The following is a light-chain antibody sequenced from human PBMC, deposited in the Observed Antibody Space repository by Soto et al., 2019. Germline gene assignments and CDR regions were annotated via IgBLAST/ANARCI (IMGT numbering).Light chain of an antibody. CDR3: LQDYNYPRT. V-gene: IGKV1-6*01. CDR2: TAS. J-gene: IGKJ1*01. CDR1: QNIRND. Sequence: IQMTQSPSSMSASVGDRATITCRASQNIRNDLGWYQQKPGKAPRLLISTASTLESGVPARFSGSGSGTHFILTISSLQPEDFATYFCLQDYNYPRTFGQGTQVEI.